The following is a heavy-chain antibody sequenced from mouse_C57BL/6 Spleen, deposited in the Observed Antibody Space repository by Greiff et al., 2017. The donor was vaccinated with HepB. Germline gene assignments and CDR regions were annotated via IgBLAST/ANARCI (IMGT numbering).Heavy chain of an antibody. D-gene: IGHD6-1*01. CDR1: GYTFTDYY. CDR2: INPYNGGT. Sequence: EVKLMESGPVLVKPGASVKMSCKASGYTFTDYYMNWVKQSHGKSLEWIGVINPYNGGTSYNQKFKGKATLTVDKSSSTAYMELNSLTSEDSAVYYCARWGVLYYFDYWGQGTTLTVSS. J-gene: IGHJ2*01. CDR3: ARWGVLYYFDY. V-gene: IGHV1-19*01.